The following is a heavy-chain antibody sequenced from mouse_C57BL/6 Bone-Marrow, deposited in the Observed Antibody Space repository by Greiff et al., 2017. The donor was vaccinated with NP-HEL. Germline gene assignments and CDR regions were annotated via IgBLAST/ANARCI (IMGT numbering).Heavy chain of an antibody. CDR2: ISDGGSYT. D-gene: IGHD2-1*01. J-gene: IGHJ1*03. CDR3: ARGSTQGGWYFDV. Sequence: EVKLQESGGGLVKPGGSLKLSCAASGFTFSSYAMSWVRQTPEKRLEWVATISDGGSYTYYPDNVKGRFTISRDNAKNNLYLQMSHLKSEDTAMYYCARGSTQGGWYFDVWGTGTTVTVSS. CDR1: GFTFSSYA. V-gene: IGHV5-4*03.